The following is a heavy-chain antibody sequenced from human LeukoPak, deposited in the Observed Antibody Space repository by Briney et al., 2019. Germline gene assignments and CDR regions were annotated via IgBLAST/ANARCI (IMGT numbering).Heavy chain of an antibody. V-gene: IGHV3-7*01. CDR2: VREDGAEK. Sequence: GGSLRLSCTASGFIFNKYWTSWVRHAPGEGREWVATVREDGAEKYYVDSVKGRITISRDNAKNSLYLQMNSLRGEDTAVYYCAKEIWPTVTIPGRTYFDYWGQGTLVTVSS. CDR3: AKEIWPTVTIPGRTYFDY. CDR1: GFIFNKYW. J-gene: IGHJ4*02. D-gene: IGHD4-17*01.